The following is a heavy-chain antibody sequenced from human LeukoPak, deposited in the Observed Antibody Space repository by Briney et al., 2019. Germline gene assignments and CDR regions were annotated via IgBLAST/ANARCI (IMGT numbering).Heavy chain of an antibody. CDR2: ISSSGSTI. J-gene: IGHJ5*02. V-gene: IGHV3-11*01. CDR1: GFTFSDYY. D-gene: IGHD3-10*01. Sequence: GGSLRLSCAASGFTFSDYYMSWIRQAPGKGLEWVSYISSSGSTIYYADSVKGRFTISRDNAKNSLYLQMNSLRAEDTAVYYCARAGGLYGSGSYYNERWFDPWGQGTLVTVSS. CDR3: ARAGGLYGSGSYYNERWFDP.